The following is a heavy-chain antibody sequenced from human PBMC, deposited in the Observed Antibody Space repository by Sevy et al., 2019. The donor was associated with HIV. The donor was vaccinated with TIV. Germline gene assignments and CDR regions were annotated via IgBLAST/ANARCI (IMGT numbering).Heavy chain of an antibody. V-gene: IGHV3-33*01. J-gene: IGHJ4*02. CDR3: ARKAAMARYYFDY. Sequence: GGSLRLSCAASGFTFSSYGMHWVRQAPGKGLEWVAVIWYDGSNKYYADSVKGRYTISRDNSKNTLYLQMNSLRAEDTAVYYCARKAAMARYYFDYWGQGTLVTVSS. CDR2: IWYDGSNK. CDR1: GFTFSSYG. D-gene: IGHD5-18*01.